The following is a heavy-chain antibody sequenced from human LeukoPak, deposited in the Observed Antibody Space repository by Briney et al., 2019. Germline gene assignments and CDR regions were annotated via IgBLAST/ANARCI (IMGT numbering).Heavy chain of an antibody. CDR2: ITGSSGDT. V-gene: IGHV3-23*01. J-gene: IGHJ4*02. D-gene: IGHD6-13*01. CDR3: AKMAPDSSSCYYFDS. Sequence: GGSLRLSCAASGFTFSSYAMSWVRQAPGKGLEWVSAITGSSGDTYNADSVKGRFTISRDNSRTTLFLQMNSLRAEDTAVYYCAKMAPDSSSCYYFDSWGQGTLVTLSS. CDR1: GFTFSSYA.